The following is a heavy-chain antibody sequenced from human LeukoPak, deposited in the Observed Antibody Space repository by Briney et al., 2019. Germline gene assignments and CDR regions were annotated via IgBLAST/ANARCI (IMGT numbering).Heavy chain of an antibody. CDR3: ARDALNYGHLSPFDS. J-gene: IGHJ4*02. V-gene: IGHV1-2*02. D-gene: IGHD3-10*01. Sequence: ASAKVSCKASGYTFTGYYIHWVRQAPGQGLEWMGWINPNSGVTKYAQKFQGRVTMTRDTSISTVYMEVSRLRSDDTAVYYCARDALNYGHLSPFDSWGQGTLVTVSS. CDR1: GYTFTGYY. CDR2: INPNSGVT.